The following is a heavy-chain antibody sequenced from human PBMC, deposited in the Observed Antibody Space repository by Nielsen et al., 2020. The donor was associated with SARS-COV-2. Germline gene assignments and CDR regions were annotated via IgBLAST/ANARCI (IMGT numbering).Heavy chain of an antibody. J-gene: IGHJ4*02. V-gene: IGHV3-30*18. D-gene: IGHD1-26*01. CDR3: AKEYGGSYAGSIDY. CDR2: ISYDGSNK. CDR1: GFTFSSYG. Sequence: GGSLRLSCAASGFTFSSYGMHWVRQAPGKGLEWVAVISYDGSNKYYADSVKGRFTISRDNSKNTLYQQMNSLRAEDTAVYYCAKEYGGSYAGSIDYWGQGTLVTVSS.